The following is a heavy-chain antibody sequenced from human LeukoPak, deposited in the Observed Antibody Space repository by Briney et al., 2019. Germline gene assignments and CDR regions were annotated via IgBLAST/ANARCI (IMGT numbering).Heavy chain of an antibody. CDR2: ISTSDGTT. CDR1: AFTFSSYA. J-gene: IGHJ4*02. V-gene: IGHV3-23*01. Sequence: PGGSLRLSCAASAFTFSSYAMSWVRQAPGKGLVWVSSISTSDGTTYYADSVKGRFTISRDNSKNTLYLQMNSLRAEDAAIYYCAKETNSYGYCPDYWGQGTLATVSS. D-gene: IGHD5-18*01. CDR3: AKETNSYGYCPDY.